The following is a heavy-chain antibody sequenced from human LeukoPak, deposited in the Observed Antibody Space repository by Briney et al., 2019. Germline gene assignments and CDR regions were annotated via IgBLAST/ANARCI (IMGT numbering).Heavy chain of an antibody. CDR3: TLLVVVTAIGAFDI. J-gene: IGHJ3*02. Sequence: GGSLRLSCAASGFTVSSNYMSWVRQAPGKGLEWVGRIKSKTDGGTTDYAAPVKGRFTISRDDSKNTLYLQMNSLKTEDTAVYYCTLLVVVTAIGAFDIWGQGTMVTVSS. V-gene: IGHV3-15*01. D-gene: IGHD2-21*02. CDR2: IKSKTDGGTT. CDR1: GFTVSSNY.